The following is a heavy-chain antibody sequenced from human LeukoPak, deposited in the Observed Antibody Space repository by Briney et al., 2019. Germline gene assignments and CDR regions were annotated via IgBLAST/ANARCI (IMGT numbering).Heavy chain of an antibody. J-gene: IGHJ6*03. CDR3: ARVWSGWQGPNLQYYYYYYMDV. Sequence: ASVKVSCKASGYTFTSYGISWVRQAPGQGLEWMGWISAYNGNTNYAQKLQGRVTMTTDTSTSTAYMERRSLRSDDTAVYYCARVWSGWQGPNLQYYYYYYMDVWGKGTTVTVSS. V-gene: IGHV1-18*01. D-gene: IGHD5-24*01. CDR2: ISAYNGNT. CDR1: GYTFTSYG.